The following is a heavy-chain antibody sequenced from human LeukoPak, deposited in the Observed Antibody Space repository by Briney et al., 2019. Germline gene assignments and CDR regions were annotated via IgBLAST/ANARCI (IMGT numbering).Heavy chain of an antibody. D-gene: IGHD3-10*01. J-gene: IGHJ4*02. CDR2: ISAYNGNT. V-gene: IGHV1-18*04. CDR1: GYTFTSYG. CDR3: ARNLLNYGSGSYLEDY. Sequence: ASVKVSCKAPGYTFTSYGISWVRQAPGQGLEWMGWISAYNGNTNYAQKLQGRVTMTTDTSTSTAYMELRSLRPDDTAVYYCARNLLNYGSGSYLEDYWGQGTLVTVSS.